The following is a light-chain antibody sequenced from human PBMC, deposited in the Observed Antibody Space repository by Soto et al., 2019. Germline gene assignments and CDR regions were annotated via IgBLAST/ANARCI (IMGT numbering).Light chain of an antibody. Sequence: DIQMTQSPSSLSASAGDRVTITCQASQDISNYLNWYQQKPGKAPSXLISDASKLERGVPSRFSGSGSGTEFTFTISNLQPDDFATYYCQQYDDLPITFGQGTRLEIK. CDR3: QQYDDLPIT. J-gene: IGKJ5*01. CDR1: QDISNY. V-gene: IGKV1-33*01. CDR2: DAS.